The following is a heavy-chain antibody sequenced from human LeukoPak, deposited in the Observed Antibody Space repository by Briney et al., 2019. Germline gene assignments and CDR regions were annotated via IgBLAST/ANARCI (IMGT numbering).Heavy chain of an antibody. J-gene: IGHJ4*02. Sequence: SVKVSCKASGYTFTSYGITWVRQAPGQGLEWMGWINGHNGNTHYAQNLQDRITMTTDTSSTTVYMELRSLKSDDTAVYYCAKAPSAHWPSDYWGQGTLVTVSS. CDR1: GYTFTSYG. V-gene: IGHV1-18*01. CDR3: AKAPSAHWPSDY. CDR2: INGHNGNT. D-gene: IGHD1-1*01.